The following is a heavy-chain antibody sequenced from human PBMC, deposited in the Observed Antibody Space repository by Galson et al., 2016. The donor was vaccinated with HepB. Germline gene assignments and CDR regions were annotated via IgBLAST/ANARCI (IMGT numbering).Heavy chain of an antibody. CDR1: GFIFSNYA. V-gene: IGHV3-30*04. CDR2: IPYDGGHK. J-gene: IGHJ1*01. D-gene: IGHD3-9*01. Sequence: SLRLSCAASGFIFSNYAMHWVRQAPGKGLEWVAVIPYDGGHKYYADSVKGRFTISRDDSKNTVYLQMYSLRAGDTAVYYCAGDGRGTSYLRYFDWLENEEYFQHWGQGTLITVSS. CDR3: AGDGRGTSYLRYFDWLENEEYFQH.